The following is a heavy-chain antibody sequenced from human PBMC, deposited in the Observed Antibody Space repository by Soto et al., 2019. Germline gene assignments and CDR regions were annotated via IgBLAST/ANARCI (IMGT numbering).Heavy chain of an antibody. Sequence: SETLSLTCTVSGGSISSSSYYWGWIRQPPGQGLEWIGSIYYSGSTYYNPSLKSRVTISVDTSKNQCSLELSSVTAADTAVYYCARAPTGSSWYYYYYYGMDVWGQGTTVTVSS. V-gene: IGHV4-39*07. CDR2: IYYSGST. CDR3: ARAPTGSSWYYYYYYGMDV. J-gene: IGHJ6*02. CDR1: GGSISSSSYY. D-gene: IGHD6-13*01.